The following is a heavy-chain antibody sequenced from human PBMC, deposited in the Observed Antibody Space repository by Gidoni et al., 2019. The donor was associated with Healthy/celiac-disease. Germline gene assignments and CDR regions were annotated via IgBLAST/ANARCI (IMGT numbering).Heavy chain of an antibody. Sequence: VQLQESGPGLVKPSETLSLTCTVSGGSVTSYYWSWIRQPPGKGLDWIGYLYYSGSTTYNPSLKSRVTISVDTSKNQFSLQLSSVTAADTAVYYCARMTLYGDPYYYYYAMDVWGQGTTVTVSS. D-gene: IGHD4-17*01. CDR2: LYYSGST. CDR3: ARMTLYGDPYYYYYAMDV. CDR1: GGSVTSYY. V-gene: IGHV4-59*02. J-gene: IGHJ6*02.